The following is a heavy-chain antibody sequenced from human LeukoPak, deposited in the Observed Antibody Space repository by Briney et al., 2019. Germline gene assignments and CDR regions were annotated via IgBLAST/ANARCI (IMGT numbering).Heavy chain of an antibody. Sequence: TLSLTCTVSGGSISSGDYYWSWIRQPPGKGLEWIGYIYYSGSTYYNPSLKSRVTISVDTSKNQFSLKLSSVTAADTAVYYCARSYCSGGSCYSVDYWGQGTLVTVSS. CDR2: IYYSGST. J-gene: IGHJ4*02. D-gene: IGHD2-15*01. CDR3: ARSYCSGGSCYSVDY. V-gene: IGHV4-30-4*01. CDR1: GGSISSGDYY.